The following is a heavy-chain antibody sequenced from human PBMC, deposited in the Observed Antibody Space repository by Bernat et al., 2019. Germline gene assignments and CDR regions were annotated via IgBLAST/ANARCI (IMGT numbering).Heavy chain of an antibody. CDR1: GSTFSDYY. CDR2: ISSSSSYT. D-gene: IGHD3-9*01. J-gene: IGHJ4*02. CDR3: ASDRLHCDILTGYYLFDY. Sequence: QVQLVESGGGLVKPGGSLRLSCAASGSTFSDYYMSWIRQAPGKGLEWVSYISSSSSYTNYADSVKRRFTISRDDAKNSLYLQMNSLRAEDTAVYYCASDRLHCDILTGYYLFDYWGQGTLVTVSS. V-gene: IGHV3-11*05.